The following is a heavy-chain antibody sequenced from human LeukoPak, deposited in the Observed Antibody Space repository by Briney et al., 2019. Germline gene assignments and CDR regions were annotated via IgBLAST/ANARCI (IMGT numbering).Heavy chain of an antibody. CDR1: GYTFTGSH. J-gene: IGHJ3*02. V-gene: IGHV1-2*02. Sequence: ASVKVSCKASGYTFTGSHIHWVRQAPGQGLEWMGWINPNSGGTDFAQNFQGRVTMTRDTSISTAYMELSGLRSDDTAVYYCARGSSLSGSGKPFDIWGQGTMVTVSS. D-gene: IGHD1-26*01. CDR2: INPNSGGT. CDR3: ARGSSLSGSGKPFDI.